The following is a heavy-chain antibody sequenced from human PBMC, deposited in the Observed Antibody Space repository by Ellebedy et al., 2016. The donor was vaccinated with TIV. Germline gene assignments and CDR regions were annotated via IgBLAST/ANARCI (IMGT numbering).Heavy chain of an antibody. CDR1: GFTFSSYN. CDR2: ISSVLTI. CDR3: ARDSPGWSAFDI. V-gene: IGHV3-48*02. J-gene: IGHJ3*02. D-gene: IGHD3-9*01. Sequence: GGSLRLXXAASGFTFSSYNMNWVRQAPGKGLEWVSYISSVLTIYYADSVKGRFTISRDNAKNLLYLQLNSLRDEDTAVYYCARDSPGWSAFDIWGQGTMVTVSS.